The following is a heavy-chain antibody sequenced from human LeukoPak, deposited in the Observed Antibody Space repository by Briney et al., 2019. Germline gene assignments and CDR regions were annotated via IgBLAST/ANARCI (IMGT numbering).Heavy chain of an antibody. CDR2: ISGSSSYI. D-gene: IGHD2-21*02. CDR1: GFTFSSYN. V-gene: IGHV3-21*01. Sequence: GGSLRLSCAASGFTFSSYNMTWVRQAPGKGLEWVSSISGSSSYIYYADSVKGRFTISRDNAKNSLYLQMNSLRAEDTAVYYCARDLSHIVVVTAIFDYWGQGTLVTVSS. CDR3: ARDLSHIVVVTAIFDY. J-gene: IGHJ4*02.